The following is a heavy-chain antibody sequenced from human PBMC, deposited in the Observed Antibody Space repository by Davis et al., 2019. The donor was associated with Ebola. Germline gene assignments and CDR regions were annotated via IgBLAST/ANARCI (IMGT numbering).Heavy chain of an antibody. CDR3: ARDEVQRGFWFRYYFDY. CDR2: ISYDGSNK. Sequence: GGSLRLSCAASGFTFSSYAMHWVRQAPGKGLEWVAVISYDGSNKYYADSVKGRFTISRDNSKNTLYLQMNSLRAEDTAVYYCARDEVQRGFWFRYYFDYWGQGTLVTVSS. J-gene: IGHJ4*02. V-gene: IGHV3-30-3*01. CDR1: GFTFSSYA. D-gene: IGHD3-10*01.